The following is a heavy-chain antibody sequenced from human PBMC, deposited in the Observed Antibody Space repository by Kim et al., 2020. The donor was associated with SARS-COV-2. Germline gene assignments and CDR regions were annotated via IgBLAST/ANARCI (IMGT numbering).Heavy chain of an antibody. CDR1: GYTFTSYA. V-gene: IGHV1-3*01. CDR3: AREYYYDSSGYLAPVLGFDP. Sequence: ASVKVSCKASGYTFTSYAMHWVRQAPGQRLEWMGWINAGNGNTKYSQKFQGRVTITRDTSASTAYMELSSLRSEDTAVYYCAREYYYDSSGYLAPVLGFDPWGQGTLVTVSS. J-gene: IGHJ5*02. CDR2: INAGNGNT. D-gene: IGHD3-22*01.